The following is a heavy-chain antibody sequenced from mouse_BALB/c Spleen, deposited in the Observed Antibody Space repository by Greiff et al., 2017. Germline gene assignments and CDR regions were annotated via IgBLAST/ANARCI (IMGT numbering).Heavy chain of an antibody. CDR2: ISSGGST. CDR1: GFTFSSYA. J-gene: IGHJ2*01. D-gene: IGHD4-1*01. Sequence: EVKLMESGGGLVKPGGSLKLSCAASGFTFSSYAMSWVRQTPEKRLEWVASISSGGSTYYPDSVKGRFTISRDNARNILYLQMSSLRSEDTAMYYCASNWDYWGQGTTLTVAS. CDR3: ASNWDY. V-gene: IGHV5-6-5*01.